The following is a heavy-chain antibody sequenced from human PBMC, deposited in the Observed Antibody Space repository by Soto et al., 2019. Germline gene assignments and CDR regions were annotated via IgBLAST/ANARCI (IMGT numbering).Heavy chain of an antibody. Sequence: QVQLVQSGAAVKKPGASVKGSCKASGYTFTSYGISWVRQAPGQGREWMGWISAYNGNTNYAQKLQRRVTMTTDTNTSTSYMVLRSRRSDDTAVYYCGRTLWFGEPYGMDVWGQGTTVTVSS. D-gene: IGHD3-10*01. CDR1: GYTFTSYG. V-gene: IGHV1-18*01. J-gene: IGHJ6*02. CDR2: ISAYNGNT. CDR3: GRTLWFGEPYGMDV.